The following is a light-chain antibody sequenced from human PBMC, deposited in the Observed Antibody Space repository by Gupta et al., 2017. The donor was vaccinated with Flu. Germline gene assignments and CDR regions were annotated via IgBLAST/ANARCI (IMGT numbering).Light chain of an antibody. J-gene: IGLJ3*02. Sequence: TEVTQEPTMSVSLGGTVTLTCALTPGSVAAWHYVSWYRQTPGQAPRTLIYGTDTRSAGVPSRFSGSISGNKAALTIVGAKADDESHYYCLSYRTNAVWLFGGGTKLTVL. CDR3: LSYRTNAVWL. V-gene: IGLV8-61*01. CDR1: PGSVAAWHY. CDR2: GTD.